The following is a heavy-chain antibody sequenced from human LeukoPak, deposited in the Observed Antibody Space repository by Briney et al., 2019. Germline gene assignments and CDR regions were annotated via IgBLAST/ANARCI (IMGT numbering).Heavy chain of an antibody. CDR3: ASQGGYYYGSGSYYTFDY. CDR2: IYTSGST. Sequence: SETLSLTCTVSGGSISSGSYYWSWIRQPAGKGLEWIGRIYTSGSTNYNPSLKSRVTISVDTSKNQFSLKLSSVTAADTAVYYCASQGGYYYGSGSYYTFDYWGQGTLATVSS. J-gene: IGHJ4*02. CDR1: GGSISSGSYY. D-gene: IGHD3-10*01. V-gene: IGHV4-61*02.